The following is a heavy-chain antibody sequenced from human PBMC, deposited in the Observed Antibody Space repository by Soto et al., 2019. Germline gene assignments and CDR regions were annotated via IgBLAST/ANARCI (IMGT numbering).Heavy chain of an antibody. V-gene: IGHV4-4*02. J-gene: IGHJ5*02. CDR2: IYHSGST. D-gene: IGHD1-7*01. Sequence: QVQLQESGPGLVKPSGTLSLTCAVSGGTISSSNWWSWIRQPPGKGLEWIGEIYHSGSTNYNPSLKSRVTISVDKSKDQFSLKLSSVTAADTAVYYCARDRGTGTTVNWFDPWGQGTLVTVFS. CDR1: GGTISSSNW. CDR3: ARDRGTGTTVNWFDP.